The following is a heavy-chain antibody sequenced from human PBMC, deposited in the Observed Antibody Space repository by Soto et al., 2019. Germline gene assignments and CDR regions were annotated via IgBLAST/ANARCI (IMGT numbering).Heavy chain of an antibody. D-gene: IGHD6-19*01. Sequence: EVQLVETGGGLIQPGGSLRLSCAASGFTVSSNYMSWVRQAPGKGLEWVSVIYSGGSTYYADSVKGRFTISRDNSKNTLYLQMNSLRAEDTAVYYCARAGYSSGWGKYHFDYWGQGTLVTVSS. CDR2: IYSGGST. CDR1: GFTVSSNY. V-gene: IGHV3-53*02. J-gene: IGHJ4*02. CDR3: ARAGYSSGWGKYHFDY.